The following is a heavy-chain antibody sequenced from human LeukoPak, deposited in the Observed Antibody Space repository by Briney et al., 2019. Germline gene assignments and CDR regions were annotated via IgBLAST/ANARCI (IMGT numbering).Heavy chain of an antibody. V-gene: IGHV3-48*01. J-gene: IGHJ4*02. CDR3: ARDLRLD. D-gene: IGHD6-19*01. CDR2: ISSSSSTI. CDR1: GFPFSSYS. Sequence: PGGSLRLSCAASGFPFSSYSMNWVRRAPGKGLEWVSYISSSSSTIYYADSVKGRFTISRDNAKNSLYLQMNSLRAEDTAVYYCARDLRLDWGQGTLVTVSS.